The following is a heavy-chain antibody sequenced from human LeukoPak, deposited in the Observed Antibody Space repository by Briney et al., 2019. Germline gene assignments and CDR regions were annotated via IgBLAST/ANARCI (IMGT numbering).Heavy chain of an antibody. V-gene: IGHV3-23*01. CDR3: ANIAAAGTRWSFEY. J-gene: IGHJ4*02. CDR1: GFNFRSYA. CDR2: XXGSGAHT. D-gene: IGHD6-13*01. Sequence: GGSLRLSCSASGFNFRSYAXXXXXXXXXXXXXXXXAXXGSGAHTYXXDSXRGXXXISRDNSXNILYLQVNKLRGDDTAVYYCANIAAAGTRWSFEYWGQGTLVTVSS.